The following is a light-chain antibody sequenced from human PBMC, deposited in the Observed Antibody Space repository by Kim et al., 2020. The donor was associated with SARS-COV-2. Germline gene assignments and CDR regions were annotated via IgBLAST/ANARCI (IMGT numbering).Light chain of an antibody. CDR2: DAS. CDR1: QSVSSY. CDR3: QQRSNWPPLT. J-gene: IGKJ4*01. V-gene: IGKV3-11*01. Sequence: WFPGERATLSCRASQSVSSYLAWYQQKPGQAPRLLIYDASNRATGIPARFSGSGSGTDFTLTISSLEPEDFAVYYCQQRSNWPPLTFGGGTKVEI.